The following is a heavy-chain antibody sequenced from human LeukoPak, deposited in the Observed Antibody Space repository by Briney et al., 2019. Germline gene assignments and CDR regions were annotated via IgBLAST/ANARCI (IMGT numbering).Heavy chain of an antibody. V-gene: IGHV1-2*02. J-gene: IGHJ6*02. Sequence: ASVKVSCTASGYTFTGYYMHWVRQAPGQGLEWMGWINPNSGGTNYAQKFQGRVTMTRDTSISTAYMELSRLRSDDTAVYYCARRNGASQYYYYGMDVWGQGTTVTVSS. CDR1: GYTFTGYY. CDR3: ARRNGASQYYYYGMDV. CDR2: INPNSGGT. D-gene: IGHD2-8*01.